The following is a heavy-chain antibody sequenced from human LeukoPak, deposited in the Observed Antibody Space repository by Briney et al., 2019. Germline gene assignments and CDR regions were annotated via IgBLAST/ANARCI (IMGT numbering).Heavy chain of an antibody. Sequence: GGSLRLSCAASGFTFRTYAMTWVRQAPGKGLECVSGTSGSGGKTYYADSVKGRFTISRDNSQNTLYLQMNSLRAEGTAVYYCVKFRGAPDWQDYYMDVWGKGTTVTASS. J-gene: IGHJ6*03. D-gene: IGHD3-10*01. V-gene: IGHV3-23*01. CDR2: TSGSGGKT. CDR1: GFTFRTYA. CDR3: VKFRGAPDWQDYYMDV.